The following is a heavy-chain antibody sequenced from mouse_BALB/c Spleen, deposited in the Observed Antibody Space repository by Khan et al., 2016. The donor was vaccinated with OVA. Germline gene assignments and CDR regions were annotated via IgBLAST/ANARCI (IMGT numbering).Heavy chain of an antibody. Sequence: QVQLQQSGPELVKPGASVKMSCKASGYSFTDYIISWVKQRTGQGLQWIGEIYPGSGSTYSNEKFKGKASLTADKSSNTAYMQLSSLTSEDSAVFCCARRGYGSSYAGFAYWGQGTLVTVST. CDR2: IYPGSGST. J-gene: IGHJ3*01. V-gene: IGHV1-77*01. D-gene: IGHD1-1*01. CDR3: ARRGYGSSYAGFAY. CDR1: GYSFTDYI.